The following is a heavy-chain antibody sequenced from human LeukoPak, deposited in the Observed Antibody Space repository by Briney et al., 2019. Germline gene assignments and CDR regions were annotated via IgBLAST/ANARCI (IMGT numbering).Heavy chain of an antibody. V-gene: IGHV3-15*01. CDR1: GFTFSNAW. CDR3: TTVVAQLWLFGAFDI. J-gene: IGHJ3*02. CDR2: IKSKTDGGTT. Sequence: GGSLRLSCAASGFTFSNAWMSWVRQAPGKGLEWVGRIKSKTDGGTTDYAAPVKGRFIISRDDSKNTLYLQMNSLKTEDTAVYYCTTVVAQLWLFGAFDIWGQGTMVTVSS. D-gene: IGHD5-18*01.